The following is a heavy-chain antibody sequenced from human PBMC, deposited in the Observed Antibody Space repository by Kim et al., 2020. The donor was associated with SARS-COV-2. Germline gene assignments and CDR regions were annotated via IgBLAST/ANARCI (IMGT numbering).Heavy chain of an antibody. D-gene: IGHD3-22*01. Sequence: GGSLRLSCAASGFTVSSNYMSWVRQAPGKGLEWVSVIYSGGSTYYADSVKGRFTISRHNSKNTLYLQMNSLRAEDTAVYYCARVPHTYDSSGYGPVYWYFDLWGRGTLVTVSS. CDR1: GFTVSSNY. J-gene: IGHJ2*01. CDR3: ARVPHTYDSSGYGPVYWYFDL. V-gene: IGHV3-53*04. CDR2: IYSGGST.